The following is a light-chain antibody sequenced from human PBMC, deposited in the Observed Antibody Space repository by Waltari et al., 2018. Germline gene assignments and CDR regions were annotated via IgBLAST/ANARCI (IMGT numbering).Light chain of an antibody. Sequence: HSGLTQPPSVSGAPGQRVPISSTGLSPNIGAGFDVHCYQLLPGTASKLLIYGDGNRPPGVPDRFSGSKSCTSASLAITGLQAEDEAGYYCQSYDSSLSGSVFGGGTKLTVL. V-gene: IGLV1-40*01. J-gene: IGLJ2*01. CDR2: GDG. CDR1: SPNIGAGFD. CDR3: QSYDSSLSGSV.